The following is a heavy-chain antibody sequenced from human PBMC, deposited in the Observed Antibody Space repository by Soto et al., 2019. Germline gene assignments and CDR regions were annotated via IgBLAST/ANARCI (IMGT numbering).Heavy chain of an antibody. D-gene: IGHD3-22*01. CDR1: GFTFDDSA. V-gene: IGHV3-9*01. Sequence: GGSLRLSCVASGFTFDDSAIHWVRQTPGKGLEWVSGLTWNGEVLGYADSVKGRFTISRDNAKNSLYLEMNSLRPEDTALYYCVKDSESSGYLTHLDYWGQGTLVTVSS. CDR3: VKDSESSGYLTHLDY. J-gene: IGHJ4*02. CDR2: LTWNGEVL.